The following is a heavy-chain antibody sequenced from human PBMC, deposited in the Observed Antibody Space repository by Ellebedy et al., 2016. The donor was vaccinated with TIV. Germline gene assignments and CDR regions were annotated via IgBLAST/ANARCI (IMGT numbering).Heavy chain of an antibody. V-gene: IGHV1-8*01. Sequence: ASVKVSXXASGYTFTSYDINWVRQATGQGLEWMGWMNPNSGNTGYAQKFQGRVTMTRNTSISTAYMELSSLRSEDTAVYYCARTYCSSTSCYVWLAAGVDVWGQGTTVTVSS. CDR2: MNPNSGNT. CDR3: ARTYCSSTSCYVWLAAGVDV. J-gene: IGHJ6*02. CDR1: GYTFTSYD. D-gene: IGHD2-2*01.